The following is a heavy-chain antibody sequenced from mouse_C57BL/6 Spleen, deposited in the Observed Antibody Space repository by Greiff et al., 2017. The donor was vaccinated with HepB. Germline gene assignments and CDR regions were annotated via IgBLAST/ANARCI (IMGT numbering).Heavy chain of an antibody. D-gene: IGHD1-1*01. Sequence: QVQLKQPGAELVMPGASVKLSCKASGYTFTSYWMHWVKQRPGQGLEWIGEIDPSDSYTNYNQKFKGKSTLTVDKSSSTAYMQLSSLTSEDSAVYYCASSYGSSYVFDYWGQGTTLTVSS. CDR3: ASSYGSSYVFDY. J-gene: IGHJ2*01. CDR2: IDPSDSYT. CDR1: GYTFTSYW. V-gene: IGHV1-69*01.